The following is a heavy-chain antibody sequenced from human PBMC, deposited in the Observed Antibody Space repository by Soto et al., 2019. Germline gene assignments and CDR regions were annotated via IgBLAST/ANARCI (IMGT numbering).Heavy chain of an antibody. Sequence: SYGRNRIRQAPGKGLEWVAVISYDGSNKYYADSVKGRFTISRDNSKNTLYLQMNSLRAEDTAVYYCARDNYYDSSGYYSFGVVDYWGQGTLVTVSS. J-gene: IGHJ4*02. CDR2: ISYDGSNK. CDR1: SYG. D-gene: IGHD3-22*01. CDR3: ARDNYYDSSGYYSFGVVDY. V-gene: IGHV3-30-3*01.